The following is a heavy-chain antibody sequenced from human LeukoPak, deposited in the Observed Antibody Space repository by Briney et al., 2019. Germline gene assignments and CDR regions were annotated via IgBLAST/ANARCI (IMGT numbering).Heavy chain of an antibody. V-gene: IGHV4-59*01. CDR2: IYYSGST. D-gene: IGHD3-22*01. Sequence: PSETLSLTCTVSGGSISSYYWSWIRQPPGKGLEWIGYIYYSGSTNYNPSLESRVTISMDTSNTQFSLKLNSATTADTAIYYCARGGRYYDIWGQGTLVTVSS. J-gene: IGHJ4*02. CDR1: GGSISSYY. CDR3: ARGGRYYDI.